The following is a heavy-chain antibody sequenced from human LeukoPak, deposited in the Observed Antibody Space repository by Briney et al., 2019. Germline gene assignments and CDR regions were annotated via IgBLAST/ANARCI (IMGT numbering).Heavy chain of an antibody. V-gene: IGHV4-34*01. CDR3: ARGLGIAAAGKSNWFDP. J-gene: IGHJ5*02. D-gene: IGHD6-13*01. Sequence: SETLSLTCAVYGGSFSGCYWSWIRQPPGKGLEWIGEINHSGSTNYNPSLKSRVTISVDTSKNQFSLKLSSVTAADTAVYYCARGLGIAAAGKSNWFDPWGQGTLVTVSS. CDR2: INHSGST. CDR1: GGSFSGCY.